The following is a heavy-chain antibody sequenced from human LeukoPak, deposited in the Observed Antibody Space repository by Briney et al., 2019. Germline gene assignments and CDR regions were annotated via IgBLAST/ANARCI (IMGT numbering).Heavy chain of an antibody. D-gene: IGHD5-18*01. V-gene: IGHV5-51*01. CDR3: ARRGYSYGQHFDY. J-gene: IGHJ4*02. CDR2: IYPGDSDT. CDR1: GYSFTSYW. Sequence: GESLKISCQGSGYSFTSYWIGWVRQLPGKGLEWMGIIYPGDSDTRYSPSFQGQVTISADKSISTAYLQWSSLKASDTAMYYCARRGYSYGQHFDYWGQGTLVTVSS.